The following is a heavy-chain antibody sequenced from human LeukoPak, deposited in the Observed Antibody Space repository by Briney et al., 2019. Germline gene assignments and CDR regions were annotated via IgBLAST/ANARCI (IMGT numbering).Heavy chain of an antibody. J-gene: IGHJ5*02. CDR2: ISAYNGNT. CDR1: GYTFTSYG. D-gene: IGHD2-2*02. CDR3: ARDRGLVPAAIIWFDP. Sequence: ASVKVSCTASGYTFTSYGISWVRQAPGQGLEWMGWISAYNGNTNYAQKLQGRVTMTTDTSTSTAYMELRSLRSDDTAVYYCARDRGLVPAAIIWFDPWGQGTLVTVSS. V-gene: IGHV1-18*01.